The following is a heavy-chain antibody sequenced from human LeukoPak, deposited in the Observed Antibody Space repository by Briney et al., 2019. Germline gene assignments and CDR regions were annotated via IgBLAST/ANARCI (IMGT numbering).Heavy chain of an antibody. CDR3: AGVLVRANPKYY. J-gene: IGHJ4*02. CDR1: GFTFSSNW. CDR2: INSDGSST. D-gene: IGHD1-26*01. Sequence: GGSLRLSCVASGFTFSSNWMHWVRQAPGKGLVWVSRINSDGSSTAYADSVKGRFTISRDNAKNTLYLQMNSLRAEDTAVYYCAGVLVRANPKYYWGQGTLVTVSS. V-gene: IGHV3-74*01.